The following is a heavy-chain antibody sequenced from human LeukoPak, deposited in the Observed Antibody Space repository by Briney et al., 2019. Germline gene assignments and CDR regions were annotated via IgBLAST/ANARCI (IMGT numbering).Heavy chain of an antibody. CDR2: ISAYNDNA. D-gene: IGHD7-27*01. CDR1: GYTFITYD. J-gene: IGHJ4*02. V-gene: IGHV1-18*01. Sequence: ASVTVSCKASGYTFITYDISWVRQAPGQGLEWMGWISAYNDNAHYAQGLEGRVTMTSETSTRTAYMELRSLRSDDTAVYYCARSTLGIEFDYWGQGSLVTVSS. CDR3: ARSTLGIEFDY.